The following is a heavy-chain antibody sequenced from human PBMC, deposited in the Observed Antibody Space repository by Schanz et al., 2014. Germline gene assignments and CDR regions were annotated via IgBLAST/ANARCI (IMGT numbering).Heavy chain of an antibody. CDR2: ISGSSRTI. D-gene: IGHD1-26*01. CDR1: GFTLSNYA. Sequence: EMQLLESGGGLAQPGGSLRLSCAASGFTLSNYAMSWVRQAPGKGLEWVSYISGSSRTIYYADSMKGRFTVSRDNAEIALYLQMNSLRAEDTGLYFCARGGSGSHYRLDYWGQGTLVTVSS. V-gene: IGHV3-48*01. J-gene: IGHJ4*02. CDR3: ARGGSGSHYRLDY.